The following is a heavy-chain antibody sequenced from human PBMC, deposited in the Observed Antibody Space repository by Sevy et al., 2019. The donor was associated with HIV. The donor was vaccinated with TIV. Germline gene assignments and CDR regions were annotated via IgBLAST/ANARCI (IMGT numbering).Heavy chain of an antibody. CDR3: ARDPTVWGSYRPLDY. CDR2: IKQDGSEK. CDR1: GFTSSSYW. Sequence: GESLKISCAASGFTSSSYWMSWVRQAPGKGLEWVANIKQDGSEKYYVDSVKGRFTISRDNAKNSLYLQMNSLRAEDTAVYYCARDPTVWGSYRPLDYWGQGTLVTVSS. V-gene: IGHV3-7*01. J-gene: IGHJ4*02. D-gene: IGHD3-16*02.